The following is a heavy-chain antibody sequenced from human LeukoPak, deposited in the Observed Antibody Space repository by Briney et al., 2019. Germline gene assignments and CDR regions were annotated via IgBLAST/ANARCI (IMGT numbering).Heavy chain of an antibody. V-gene: IGHV3-20*03. D-gene: IGHD5-24*01. CDR2: INWQGGRR. J-gene: IGHJ6*03. CDR3: ARVSGGDGYNYGYYYYYMDV. Sequence: GRSLRLSPAASGFSSDDYGMSGVPHAPREGREWGSGINWQGGRRGSADSVKGRFTISRDNAKNSLYLQMNSLRAEDTALYYCARVSGGDGYNYGYYYYYMDVWGKGTTVTVSS. CDR1: GFSSDDYG.